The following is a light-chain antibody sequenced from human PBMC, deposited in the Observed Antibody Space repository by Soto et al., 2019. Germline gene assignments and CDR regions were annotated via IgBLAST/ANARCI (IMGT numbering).Light chain of an antibody. J-gene: IGLJ1*01. CDR2: DVS. V-gene: IGLV2-11*01. CDR3: CSYAGSYTFYV. Sequence: ALTQPRSVSGSPGQSVTISCTGTSSDVGGYNYVSWYQQHPGKAPKLMIYDVSKRPSGVPDRFSGSKSGNTASLTISGLQAEDEADYYCCSYAGSYTFYVFGTGTKLTVL. CDR1: SSDVGGYNY.